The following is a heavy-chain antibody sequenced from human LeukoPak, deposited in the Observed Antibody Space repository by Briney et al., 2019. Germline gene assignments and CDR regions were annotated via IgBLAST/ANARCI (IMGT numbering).Heavy chain of an antibody. Sequence: PSETLSLTCTVSGGSISTYWWSWIRQPPGKGLEWIGYIYNRATTGTDYNPSLKSRVSISVDTSKNQFYLQLNSVTAADSAVYYCARDGGSGWTGFDYWGQGTLVTVFS. V-gene: IGHV4-59*01. D-gene: IGHD6-19*01. J-gene: IGHJ4*02. CDR1: GGSISTYW. CDR3: ARDGGSGWTGFDY. CDR2: IYNRATTGT.